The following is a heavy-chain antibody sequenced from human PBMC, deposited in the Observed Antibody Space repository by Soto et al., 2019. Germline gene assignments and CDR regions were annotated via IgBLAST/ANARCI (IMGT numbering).Heavy chain of an antibody. Sequence: QVQLQQWGAGLLKPSETLSLTCAVYGGSFSGYYWSWIRQPPGKGLEWIGEINHSGSTNYNPSLKRRVTMSVDTCKNQFSLKLRSVTAADTAVYYGARPMVRGVIPLWGQGTLVTVSS. D-gene: IGHD3-10*01. CDR2: INHSGST. CDR3: ARPMVRGVIPL. V-gene: IGHV4-34*01. CDR1: GGSFSGYY. J-gene: IGHJ4*02.